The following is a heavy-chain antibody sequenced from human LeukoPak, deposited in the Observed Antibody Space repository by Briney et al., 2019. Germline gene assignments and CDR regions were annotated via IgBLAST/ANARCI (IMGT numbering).Heavy chain of an antibody. CDR3: ARVSSGWLYYFDY. Sequence: PGGSLRLSCAASGFTVSSNYTSWVRQAPGKGLEWVSVIYSGGSTYYADSVKGRFTISRDNSKNTLYLQMNSLRAEDTAVYYCARVSSGWLYYFDYWGQGTLVTVSS. D-gene: IGHD6-19*01. J-gene: IGHJ4*02. V-gene: IGHV3-53*01. CDR2: IYSGGST. CDR1: GFTVSSNY.